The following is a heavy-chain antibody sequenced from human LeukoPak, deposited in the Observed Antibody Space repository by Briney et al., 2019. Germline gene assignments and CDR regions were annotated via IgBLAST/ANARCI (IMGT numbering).Heavy chain of an antibody. V-gene: IGHV4-61*10. CDR2: ISTSGNT. J-gene: IGHJ4*02. D-gene: IGHD6-13*01. CDR1: GDSVSSGSYF. Sequence: SETLSLTCSVSGDSVSSGSYFWNWIRQPAGKGLEWIGRISTSGNTDYNPSLRSRVTISLDTSKNQFSLKLSSVTAADTAVYYCAGHVSAAAGGRWGQGTLVTV. CDR3: AGHVSAAAGGR.